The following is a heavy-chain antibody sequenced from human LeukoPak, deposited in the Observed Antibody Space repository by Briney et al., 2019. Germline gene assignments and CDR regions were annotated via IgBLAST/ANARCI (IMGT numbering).Heavy chain of an antibody. J-gene: IGHJ5*02. V-gene: IGHV4-61*02. CDR3: VRDSIFGHFDP. CDR2: IYTSGST. D-gene: IGHD3-3*01. Sequence: SETLSLTCTVSGGSISSGSYYWSWIRQPAGKGLEWIGRIYTSGSTNYNPSLKSRVTISVDTSKNQFSLKLRSVTAADTAVYYCVRDSIFGHFDPWGQGTLVTVSS. CDR1: GGSISSGSYY.